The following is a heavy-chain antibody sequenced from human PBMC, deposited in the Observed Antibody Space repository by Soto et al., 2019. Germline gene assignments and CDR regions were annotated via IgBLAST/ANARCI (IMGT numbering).Heavy chain of an antibody. D-gene: IGHD3-3*01. V-gene: IGHV2-26*01. CDR2: IFSNDEK. Sequence: VSGPTLVNPTQTLRLACTFSGFSLSTSGVGVGWIRQPPGKALEWLAHIFSNDEKSYSTSLKSRLTISKDTSKSQVVLTMTNMGPVDTATYYCARITIFGPDRPAHHYGMDVWGQGTTVTVSS. J-gene: IGHJ6*02. CDR1: GFSLSTSGVG. CDR3: ARITIFGPDRPAHHYGMDV.